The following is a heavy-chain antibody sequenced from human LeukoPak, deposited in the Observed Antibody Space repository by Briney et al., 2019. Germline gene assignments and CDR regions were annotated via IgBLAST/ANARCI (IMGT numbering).Heavy chain of an antibody. Sequence: PGGSLRLSCAASGFSFSDWAMNWVRHPPGKGLEWVSRMSASGHQIDYADSVKGRFTISRDNAKNTLYLQMNSLRAEDTAVYYCAGGRGDSSGYSPSAFDLWGQGTLVTVSS. J-gene: IGHJ3*01. D-gene: IGHD3-22*01. CDR3: AGGRGDSSGYSPSAFDL. CDR1: GFSFSDWA. CDR2: MSASGHQI. V-gene: IGHV3-23*01.